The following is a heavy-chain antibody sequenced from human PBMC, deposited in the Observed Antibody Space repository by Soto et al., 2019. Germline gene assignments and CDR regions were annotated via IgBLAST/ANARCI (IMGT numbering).Heavy chain of an antibody. V-gene: IGHV3-48*03. CDR1: GFTFSSYE. Sequence: SLRLSCAASGFTFSSYEMNWVRHAPGKGLEWVSYISSSGSTIYYADSVKGPFTLSRDNAKNSLYLQMNSQRGGGTAVYVCARDRRYYDSSCYWLIPYYFDYWGQGTVVGVSS. CDR3: ARDRRYYDSSCYWLIPYYFDY. D-gene: IGHD3-22*01. CDR2: ISSSGSTI. J-gene: IGHJ4*02.